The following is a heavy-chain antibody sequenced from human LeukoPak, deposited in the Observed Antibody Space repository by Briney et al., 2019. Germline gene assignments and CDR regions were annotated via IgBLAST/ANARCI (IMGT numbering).Heavy chain of an antibody. CDR2: INHSGST. CDR3: ARRRRQWLEPRFGSWFDY. J-gene: IGHJ4*02. CDR1: GGSFSGYY. D-gene: IGHD6-19*01. Sequence: PSETLSLTCAVYGGSFSGYYWSWIRQPPGKGLEWIGEINHSGSTNYNPSLKSRVTISVDTSKNQFSLKLSSVTAADTAVYYCARRRRQWLEPRFGSWFDYWGQGTLVTVSS. V-gene: IGHV4-34*01.